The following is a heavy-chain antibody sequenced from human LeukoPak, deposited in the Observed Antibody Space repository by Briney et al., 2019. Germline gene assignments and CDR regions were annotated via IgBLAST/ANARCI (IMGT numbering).Heavy chain of an antibody. J-gene: IGHJ4*02. CDR3: ARRRRQAPFDY. D-gene: IGHD1-1*01. V-gene: IGHV4-34*01. CDR2: INHSGST. CDR1: GGAFSGYY. Sequence: SETLSLTCAVYGGAFSGYYWSWIRQPPGKGLEWIGEINHSGSTNYNPSLKSRVTISVDTSKNQFSLKLSSVTAADTAVYYCARRRRQAPFDYWGQGTLVTVSS.